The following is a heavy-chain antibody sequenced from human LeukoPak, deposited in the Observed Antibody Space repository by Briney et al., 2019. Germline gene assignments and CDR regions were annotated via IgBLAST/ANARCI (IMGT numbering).Heavy chain of an antibody. V-gene: IGHV3-30*18. Sequence: GRSLRLSCAASGFTFSTYGMHWVRQASGKGLEWVAAVLYDGSNQYYADSVKGRFTISRDNSKNTLYLQMNSLRVEDTALYHCAKDETACTSTSRYSGYYGLDVWGHGTTVTVSS. CDR1: GFTFSTYG. CDR2: VLYDGSNQ. CDR3: AKDETACTSTSRYSGYYGLDV. D-gene: IGHD2-2*02. J-gene: IGHJ6*02.